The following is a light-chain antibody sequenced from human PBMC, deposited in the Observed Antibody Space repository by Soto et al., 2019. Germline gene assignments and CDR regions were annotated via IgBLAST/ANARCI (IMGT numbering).Light chain of an antibody. CDR2: DVS. J-gene: IGLJ1*01. CDR1: SSDVGAYNY. Sequence: QSALTQPRSVSGSPGQSVTISCTGTSSDVGAYNYVSWYQKHPGKAPKLIVYDVSKRPSGVSNRFSGSKSGNTASLTISGLQAEDEADYYCSSFTGTSYVFGTGTKVTVL. V-gene: IGLV2-11*01. CDR3: SSFTGTSYV.